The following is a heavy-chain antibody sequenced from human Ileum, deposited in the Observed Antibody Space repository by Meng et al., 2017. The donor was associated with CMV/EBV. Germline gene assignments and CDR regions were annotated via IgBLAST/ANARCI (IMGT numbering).Heavy chain of an antibody. J-gene: IGHJ4*02. CDR1: SYA. CDR3: ARDTPYYDSSGRNELSNELDY. V-gene: IGHV3-30*04. CDR2: ISYDGSNK. Sequence: SYAMHWVRQAPGKGLEWVAVISYDGSNKYYADSVKGRFTISRDNSKNTLYLQMNSLRAEDTAVYYCARDTPYYDSSGRNELSNELDYWGQGTLVTVSS. D-gene: IGHD3-22*01.